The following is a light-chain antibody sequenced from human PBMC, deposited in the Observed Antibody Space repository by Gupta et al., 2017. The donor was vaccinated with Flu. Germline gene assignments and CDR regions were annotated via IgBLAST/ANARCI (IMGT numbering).Light chain of an antibody. V-gene: IGKV4-1*01. CDR2: WAS. CDR3: QQYYTTLWA. Sequence: DIVMTQSPDSLAVSLGERATINCKSSQSILHSSNNKNYLAWYQQKPGQPPKLLIYWASTRESGVPDRFGGSGSGTDFTLTISSLQAEDVAVYYCQQYYTTLWAFGQGTKVEIK. CDR1: QSILHSSNNKNY. J-gene: IGKJ1*01.